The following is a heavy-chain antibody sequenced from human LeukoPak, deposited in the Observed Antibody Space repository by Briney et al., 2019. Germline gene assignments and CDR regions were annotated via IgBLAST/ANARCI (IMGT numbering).Heavy chain of an antibody. CDR3: ARNKQIDA. V-gene: IGHV4-38-2*01. Sequence: SETLSLTCAVSGHSFGSAYYWGWIRQPPGKGLEWIGSMSPSGDTYHNPSLKSQVTMSIDASENQFSLKLNSVTAADTAVYYCARNKQIDAWGQGTLVTVSS. D-gene: IGHD1/OR15-1a*01. J-gene: IGHJ5*02. CDR2: MSPSGDT. CDR1: GHSFGSAYY.